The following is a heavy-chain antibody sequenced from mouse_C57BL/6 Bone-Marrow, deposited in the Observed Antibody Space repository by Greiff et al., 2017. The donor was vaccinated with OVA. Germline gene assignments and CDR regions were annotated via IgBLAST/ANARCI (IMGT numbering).Heavy chain of an antibody. CDR2: IYPGGGYT. V-gene: IGHV1-63*01. J-gene: IGHJ2*01. CDR1: GYTFTNYW. Sequence: VKLMESGAELVRPGTSVKMSCKASGYTFTNYWIGWAKQRPGHGLEWIGDIYPGGGYTNYNEKFKGKATLTADKSSSTAYMQFSSLTSEDSAIYYCASYYGSIFDYWGQGTTLTVSS. CDR3: ASYYGSIFDY. D-gene: IGHD1-1*01.